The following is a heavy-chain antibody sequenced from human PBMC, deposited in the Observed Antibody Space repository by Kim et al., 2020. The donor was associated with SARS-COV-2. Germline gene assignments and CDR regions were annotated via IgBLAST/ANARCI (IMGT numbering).Heavy chain of an antibody. J-gene: IGHJ5*01. Sequence: SEKYDGDSVKGRFTIPRDNARNSVYLQMDRLRADDTAVYYCARGLGAPDSWGQGTLVTVSS. V-gene: IGHV3-7*01. D-gene: IGHD3-16*01. CDR2: SEK. CDR3: ARGLGAPDS.